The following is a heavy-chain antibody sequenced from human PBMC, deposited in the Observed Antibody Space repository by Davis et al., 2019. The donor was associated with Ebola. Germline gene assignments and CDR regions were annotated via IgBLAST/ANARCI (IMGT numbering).Heavy chain of an antibody. CDR2: IKCKTDGVTT. CDR3: TAGLGLTDNDY. CDR1: GFTFNNAW. V-gene: IGHV3-15*01. D-gene: IGHD2-21*02. J-gene: IGHJ4*02. Sequence: GESLKISCTASGFTFNNAWMTWVRQAPGKGLEWVARIKCKTDGVTTDYAAPVKGRFTISRDDSKSTVFLQMNSLETEDTAVYYCTAGLGLTDNDYWGQGTLVTVSS.